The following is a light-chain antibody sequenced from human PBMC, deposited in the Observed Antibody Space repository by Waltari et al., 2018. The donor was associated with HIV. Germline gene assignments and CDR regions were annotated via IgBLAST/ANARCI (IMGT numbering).Light chain of an antibody. Sequence: QSVLTQPPSTSAPPGQRFTMLCPGAASHLGSHSVPWYQQVPGPTPILLIYQSDRLPPGVRDRFSCSESGTSASLAINGLRSEDEAVYYCAAWDNYLNAWVFGGGTKVTVL. V-gene: IGLV1-47*01. CDR2: QSD. J-gene: IGLJ3*02. CDR3: AAWDNYLNAWV. CDR1: ASHLGSHS.